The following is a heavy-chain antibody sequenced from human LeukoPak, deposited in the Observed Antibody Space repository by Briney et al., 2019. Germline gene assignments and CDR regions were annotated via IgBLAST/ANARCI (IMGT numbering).Heavy chain of an antibody. CDR3: ARIRSYYDSSGYSPY. CDR2: INPNSDGT. D-gene: IGHD3-22*01. J-gene: IGHJ4*02. V-gene: IGHV1-2*02. CDR1: GYTFTGYY. Sequence: ASVKVSCKASGYTFTGYYMHWVRQAPGQGLEWMGWINPNSDGTNYAQKFQGRVTMTRDTSISTAYMELSRLRSDDTAVYYCARIRSYYDSSGYSPYWGQGTLVTVSS.